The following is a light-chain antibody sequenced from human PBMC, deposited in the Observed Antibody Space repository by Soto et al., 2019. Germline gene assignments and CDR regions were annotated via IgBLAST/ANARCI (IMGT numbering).Light chain of an antibody. V-gene: IGKV1-5*01. CDR3: QQYNSYLWT. Sequence: DIQMTQSPSTLSASVGDRVTITCRASQSLSNWLAWYQQKPGKAPKVLIYDASSLESGVPPRFSGSGSGTEYTLTISSLQSDDFATYYCQQYNSYLWTFGQGTKVDIK. CDR1: QSLSNW. CDR2: DAS. J-gene: IGKJ1*01.